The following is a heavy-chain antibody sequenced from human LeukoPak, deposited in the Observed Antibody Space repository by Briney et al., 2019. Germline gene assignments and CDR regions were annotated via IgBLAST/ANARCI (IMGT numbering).Heavy chain of an antibody. CDR1: GYTFTSYD. Sequence: RGASVKVSCKASGYTFTSYDINWVRQATGQGLEWMGWMNPNSGNTGYAQKFQGRVTMTRNTSISTAFMELSSLRSEDTAVYYCARRNTIMVAGLDYWGQGTLVTVSS. D-gene: IGHD5-24*01. V-gene: IGHV1-8*01. CDR3: ARRNTIMVAGLDY. J-gene: IGHJ4*02. CDR2: MNPNSGNT.